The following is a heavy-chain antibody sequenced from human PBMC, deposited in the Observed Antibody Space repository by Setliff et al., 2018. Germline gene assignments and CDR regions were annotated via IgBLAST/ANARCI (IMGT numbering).Heavy chain of an antibody. J-gene: IGHJ4*02. CDR3: ARGRYYESNSYYFPFDF. V-gene: IGHV4-61*09. D-gene: IGHD3-22*01. CDR2: IYTRGST. Sequence: SETLSLTCTVSGGSINEANYYWSWIRQPAGKGLEWIGHIYTRGSTNYNPSLRSRVSISVDTSKNHFSLRLSSVAATDTAVYYCARGRYYESNSYYFPFDFWGQGMLVTVSS. CDR1: GGSINEANYY.